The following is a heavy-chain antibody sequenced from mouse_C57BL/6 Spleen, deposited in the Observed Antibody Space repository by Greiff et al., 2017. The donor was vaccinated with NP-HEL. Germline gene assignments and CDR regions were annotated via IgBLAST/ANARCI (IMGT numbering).Heavy chain of an antibody. V-gene: IGHV1-59*01. CDR3: ARRRGYGSSFEGYFDV. CDR1: GYTFTSYW. J-gene: IGHJ1*03. Sequence: QVQLQQPGAELVRPGTSVKLSCKASGYTFTSYWMHWVKQRPGQGLEWIGLIDPSDSYTNYNQKFKGKATLTVDTSSSTAYMQLSSLTSEDSAVYYCARRRGYGSSFEGYFDVWGTGTTVTVSS. CDR2: IDPSDSYT. D-gene: IGHD1-1*01.